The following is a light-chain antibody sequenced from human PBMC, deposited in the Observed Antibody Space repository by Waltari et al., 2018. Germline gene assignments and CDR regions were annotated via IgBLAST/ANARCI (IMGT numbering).Light chain of an antibody. V-gene: IGLV1-47*01. CDR1: SSNIGSNY. CDR2: RNN. CDR3: AAWDXXLXXXGV. Sequence: QSVLTQXXSASGTPXQRVTISCSGSSSNIGSNYVXWYQQLPGTAPKLLIYRNNQRPSGVPXXFSXSKSGXSXSLAISXLRSEDEADYYCAAWDXXLXXXGVFGXGTKLTVL. J-gene: IGLJ3*02.